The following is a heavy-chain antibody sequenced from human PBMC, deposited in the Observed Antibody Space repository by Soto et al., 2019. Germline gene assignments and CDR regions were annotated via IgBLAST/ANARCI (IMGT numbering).Heavy chain of an antibody. J-gene: IGHJ6*02. CDR1: GGSFSGYY. D-gene: IGHD3-22*01. CDR3: ARGIYDSSGYREGPALGYYYGMDV. Sequence: SETLSLTCAVYGGSFSGYYWSWIRQPPGKGLEWIGEINHSGSTNYNPSLKSRVTISVDTSKNQFSLKLSPVTAADTAVYYCARGIYDSSGYREGPALGYYYGMDVWGQGTTVTVSS. CDR2: INHSGST. V-gene: IGHV4-34*01.